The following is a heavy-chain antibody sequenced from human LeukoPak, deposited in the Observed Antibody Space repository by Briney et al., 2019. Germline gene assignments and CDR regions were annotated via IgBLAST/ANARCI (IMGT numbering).Heavy chain of an antibody. V-gene: IGHV1-58*01. J-gene: IGHJ4*02. CDR2: IVVGSGNT. CDR1: GFTFTSSA. D-gene: IGHD3-22*01. Sequence: GTSVKVSCKASGFTFTSSAVQWVRQARGQRLEGIGWIVVGSGNTNYAQKFQERVTITRDMSTSTAYMELSSQRSEDTAVYYCAAFPDSGVVVITDGQTSYFFEYWGQGTLVTVSS. CDR3: AAFPDSGVVVITDGQTSYFFEY.